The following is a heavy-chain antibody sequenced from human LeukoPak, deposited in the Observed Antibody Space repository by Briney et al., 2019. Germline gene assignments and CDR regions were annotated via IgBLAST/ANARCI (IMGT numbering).Heavy chain of an antibody. CDR3: ARDGFGGSSHFDY. CDR1: GGSISSYY. J-gene: IGHJ4*02. Sequence: KSSETLSLTCTVSGGSISSYYWSWIRQPPGKGLEWIGYIYYIGSTNYNPSLKSRVSISVDTSKNQFSLKLSSVTAAHTAVYYCARDGFGGSSHFDYWGPGTLVTVSS. D-gene: IGHD6-13*01. V-gene: IGHV4-59*12. CDR2: IYYIGST.